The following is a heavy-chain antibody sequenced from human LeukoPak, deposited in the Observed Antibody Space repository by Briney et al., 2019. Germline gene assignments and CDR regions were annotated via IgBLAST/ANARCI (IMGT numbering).Heavy chain of an antibody. Sequence: GGSLRLSCAASGFTLSSYSMTWVRQAPGKGLEWVSYIRGSSNTINYADSVKGRFTISRDNAKNSLYLQMNSLRDEDTAVYYCAREAGYGSGWFGYWGQGTLVTVSS. CDR3: AREAGYGSGWFGY. D-gene: IGHD6-19*01. V-gene: IGHV3-48*02. CDR2: IRGSSNTI. CDR1: GFTLSSYS. J-gene: IGHJ4*02.